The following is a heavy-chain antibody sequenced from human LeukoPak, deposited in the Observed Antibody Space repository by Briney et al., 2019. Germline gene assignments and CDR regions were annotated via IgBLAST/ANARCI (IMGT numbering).Heavy chain of an antibody. V-gene: IGHV3-21*01. Sequence: GGSLRLSCAASGFTFSSYSMNWVRQAPGKGLEWVSSISSSSSYIYYADSVKGRFTISRDNSKNTLYLQMNSLRAEDTAVYYCAKDPPYSSGWFYPADAFDIWGQGTMVTVSS. D-gene: IGHD6-19*01. CDR3: AKDPPYSSGWFYPADAFDI. J-gene: IGHJ3*02. CDR1: GFTFSSYS. CDR2: ISSSSSYI.